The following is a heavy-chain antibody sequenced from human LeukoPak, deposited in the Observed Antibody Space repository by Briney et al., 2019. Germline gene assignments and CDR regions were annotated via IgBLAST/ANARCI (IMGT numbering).Heavy chain of an antibody. Sequence: SETLSLTCAVYGGSFSGYYWSWIRQPPGKGLEWIGYIYYSGFTFYSPSLKTRFFISLDTSENQVSLKVNSVTAADTAVYYCARGGFFGSGSLFDSWGQGTLVTVSS. D-gene: IGHD3-10*01. CDR2: IYYSGFT. J-gene: IGHJ4*02. V-gene: IGHV4-34*09. CDR3: ARGGFFGSGSLFDS. CDR1: GGSFSGYY.